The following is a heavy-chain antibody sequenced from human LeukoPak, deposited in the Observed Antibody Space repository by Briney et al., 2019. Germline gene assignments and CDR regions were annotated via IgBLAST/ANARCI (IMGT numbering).Heavy chain of an antibody. Sequence: ASVKVSCKASGYTFTSYDTNWVRQATGQGLEWMGWVNPNSGNTGYAQKFQGRVTITRNTSISTAYMELSSLRSEDTAVYYCARLDSSSYVTKDYWGQGTLVTVSS. CDR3: ARLDSSSYVTKDY. J-gene: IGHJ4*02. V-gene: IGHV1-8*03. CDR2: VNPNSGNT. CDR1: GYTFTSYD. D-gene: IGHD6-13*01.